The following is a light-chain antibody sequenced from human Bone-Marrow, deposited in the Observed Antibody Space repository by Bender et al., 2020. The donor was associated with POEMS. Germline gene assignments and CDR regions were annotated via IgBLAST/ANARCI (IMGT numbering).Light chain of an antibody. V-gene: IGLV1-47*01. CDR1: ASNIGNNF. CDR2: KNN. Sequence: QSVLTQPPSASETPGRSVTISCSGSASNIGNNFVSWYEHLPGTAPKLLIYKNNQRPSGVPDRFSGSKSGTSASLTISGLQAEDEADYYCAAWDDNLSGVLFGGGTKVTVL. J-gene: IGLJ2*01. CDR3: AAWDDNLSGVL.